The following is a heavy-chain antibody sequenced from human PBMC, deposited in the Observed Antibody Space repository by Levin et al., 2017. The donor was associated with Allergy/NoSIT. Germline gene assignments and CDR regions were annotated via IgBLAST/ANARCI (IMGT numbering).Heavy chain of an antibody. Sequence: PGGSLRLSCAASGFTFSNAWMSWVRQAPGKGLEWVGRIKSKTDGGTTDYAAPVKGRFTISRDDSKNTLYLQMNSLKTEDTAVYYCTTSSPGYCSSTSCYLTYYDYGMDVWGQGTTVTVSS. J-gene: IGHJ6*02. D-gene: IGHD2-2*03. V-gene: IGHV3-15*01. CDR2: IKSKTDGGTT. CDR1: GFTFSNAW. CDR3: TTSSPGYCSSTSCYLTYYDYGMDV.